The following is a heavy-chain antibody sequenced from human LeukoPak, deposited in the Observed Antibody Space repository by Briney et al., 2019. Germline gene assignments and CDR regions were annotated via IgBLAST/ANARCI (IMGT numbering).Heavy chain of an antibody. J-gene: IGHJ4*02. D-gene: IGHD3-10*01. CDR3: AGKPLYYYGSGSHFDY. V-gene: IGHV4-4*07. CDR1: GGSISGYY. Sequence: SETLSLTCTVSGGSISGYYWSWIRQPAGKGLEWIGRIYTSGSTNYNPSLKGRVTMSVDTSKNQFSLKLTSVTAADTAVYYCAGKPLYYYGSGSHFDYWGQGTLVTVSS. CDR2: IYTSGST.